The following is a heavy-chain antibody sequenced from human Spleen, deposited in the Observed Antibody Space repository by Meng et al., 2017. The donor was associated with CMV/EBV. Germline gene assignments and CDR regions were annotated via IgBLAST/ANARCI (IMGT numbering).Heavy chain of an antibody. J-gene: IGHJ6*02. CDR1: GFSLSTSGMR. CDR3: ARHIVTRGYYYYGMDV. Sequence: SGPTLVKPTQTLTLTCTFSGFSLSTSGMRVSWIRQPPGKALEWLARIDWDEDKFYSTSLKTRLTISKDTSKNQVVLTMTNMDPVDTATYYCARHIVTRGYYYYGMDVWGQGTTVTVSS. V-gene: IGHV2-70D*14. D-gene: IGHD5-12*01. CDR2: IDWDEDK.